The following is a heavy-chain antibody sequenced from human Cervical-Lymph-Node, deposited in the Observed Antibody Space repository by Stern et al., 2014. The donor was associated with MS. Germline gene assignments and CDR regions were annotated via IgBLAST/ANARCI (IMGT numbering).Heavy chain of an antibody. J-gene: IGHJ4*02. CDR3: ARQPDYSDFLDF. V-gene: IGHV1-3*01. Sequence: QVQLVQSGAEVKKPGASMTISCKTSGYNFIDNAIHWARQAPGQRLEWMGWISGGPGTTKYSQKFQGRVSFTRDKAASAAYMDLSSLSPDDTAVYYCARQPDYSDFLDFWGQGTLVTVSS. D-gene: IGHD4-11*01. CDR1: GYNFIDNA. CDR2: ISGGPGTT.